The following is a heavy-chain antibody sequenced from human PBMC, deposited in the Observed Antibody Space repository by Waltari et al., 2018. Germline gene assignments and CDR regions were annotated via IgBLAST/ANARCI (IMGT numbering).Heavy chain of an antibody. CDR1: GFTFSSYA. J-gene: IGHJ4*02. CDR2: IYSGGST. Sequence: EVQLLESGGGLVQPGGSLRLSCAASGFTFSSYAMRWVRQAPGKGLEWVSVIYSGGSTYYADSVKGRFTISRDNSKNTLYLQMNSLRAEDTAVYYCAKDAGPTFVDYWGQGTLVTVSS. V-gene: IGHV3-23*03. CDR3: AKDAGPTFVDY. D-gene: IGHD6-13*01.